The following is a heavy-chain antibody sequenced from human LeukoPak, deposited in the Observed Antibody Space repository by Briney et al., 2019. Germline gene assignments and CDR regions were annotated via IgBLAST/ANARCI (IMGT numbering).Heavy chain of an antibody. D-gene: IGHD3-3*01. Sequence: GGSLRLSCEASGFAFSSYSMNWVRQAPGKGLEWVSSISSSSSYIYYADSVKGRFTISRDNAKNSLYLQMNSLRAEDTAVYYCARDEGIFGVANWFDPWGQGTLVTVSS. CDR2: ISSSSSYI. V-gene: IGHV3-21*01. CDR3: ARDEGIFGVANWFDP. J-gene: IGHJ5*02. CDR1: GFAFSSYS.